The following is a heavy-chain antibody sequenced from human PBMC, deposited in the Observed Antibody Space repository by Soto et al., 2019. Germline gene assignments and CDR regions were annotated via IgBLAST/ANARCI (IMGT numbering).Heavy chain of an antibody. CDR3: AREGGGQARFDP. J-gene: IGHJ5*02. V-gene: IGHV1-18*01. CDR2: ISAYNGNT. CDR1: GYTFTSYG. Sequence: QVQLVQSGAEVKKPGASVKVSCKASGYTFTSYGISWVRQAPGQGLEWMGWISAYNGNTNYAQKLQGRVTMTTDTATGTGYRGLRSLRSDDTTVYYCAREGGGQARFDPWGQGPLVTVSS. D-gene: IGHD2-15*01.